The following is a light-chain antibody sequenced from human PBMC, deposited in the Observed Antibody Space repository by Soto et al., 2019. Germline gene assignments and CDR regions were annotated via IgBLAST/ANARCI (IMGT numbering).Light chain of an antibody. CDR2: WAS. Sequence: DIVMTQSPDSLAVSLGERATINCKSNQSVLYSSNNKNYLAWYQQKPGQPPKLLIYWASTRESGVPDRFSGSGSGTDFTLTISSLQAEDVAVYYCQQYYSTPNTFGQGTKLEIK. CDR3: QQYYSTPNT. CDR1: QSVLYSSNNKNY. V-gene: IGKV4-1*01. J-gene: IGKJ2*01.